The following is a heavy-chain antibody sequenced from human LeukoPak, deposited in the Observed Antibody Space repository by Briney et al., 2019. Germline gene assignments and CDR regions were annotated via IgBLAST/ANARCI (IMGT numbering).Heavy chain of an antibody. CDR1: GGSISSYY. CDR3: ARGKPATDLDY. D-gene: IGHD2-2*01. CDR2: IYYTGST. J-gene: IGHJ4*02. V-gene: IGHV4-59*01. Sequence: PSETLSLTCTVSGGSISSYYWTWIRKPPGKGLEWIGYIYYTGSTNYNPSLKSRVTISVDTSKNQFSLKLSSVTAADTAVYYCARGKPATDLDYWGQGTLVTVSS.